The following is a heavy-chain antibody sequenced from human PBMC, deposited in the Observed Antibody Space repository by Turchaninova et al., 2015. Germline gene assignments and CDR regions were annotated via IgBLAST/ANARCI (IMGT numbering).Heavy chain of an antibody. D-gene: IGHD6-13*01. CDR1: GASFSGYY. CDR2: IKRSGNT. V-gene: IGHV4-34*01. J-gene: IGHJ6*03. CDR3: ALRGQHLYGYYYMDV. Sequence: QVQLQQWAAGLLKPSETLSLTCAVYGASFSGYYWSWIRQPPGKGLECIWEIKRSGNTNYNPSLKSRVSISVDTSKNQFSLKLSSVTAADTAVYYCALRGQHLYGYYYMDVWGKGTTVTVSS.